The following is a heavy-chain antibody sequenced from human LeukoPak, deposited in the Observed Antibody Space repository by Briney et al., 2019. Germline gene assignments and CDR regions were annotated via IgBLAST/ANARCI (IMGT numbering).Heavy chain of an antibody. CDR1: GFTFSSYE. Sequence: GGSLRLSCAASGFTFSSYEMNWVRQAPGKGLEWVSSISSSSSYIYYADSVKGRFTISRDNAKNSLYLQMNSLRAEDTAVYYCARAPISGWYLDYWGQGTLVTVSS. V-gene: IGHV3-21*01. D-gene: IGHD6-19*01. J-gene: IGHJ4*02. CDR3: ARAPISGWYLDY. CDR2: ISSSSSYI.